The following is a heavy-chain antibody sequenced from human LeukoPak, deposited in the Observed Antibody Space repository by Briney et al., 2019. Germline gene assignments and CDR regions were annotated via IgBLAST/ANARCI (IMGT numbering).Heavy chain of an antibody. CDR3: ARDPAGYDFWSGYYRHYYFDY. CDR2: IYYSGST. V-gene: IGHV4-39*07. CDR1: GGSISSSSYY. J-gene: IGHJ4*02. D-gene: IGHD3-3*01. Sequence: SETLSLTCTVSGGSISSSSYYWGWVRQPPGKGLEWIGSIYYSGSTYYNPSLKSRVTISVDTSKNQFSLKLSSVTAADTAVYYCARDPAGYDFWSGYYRHYYFDYWGQGTLVTVPS.